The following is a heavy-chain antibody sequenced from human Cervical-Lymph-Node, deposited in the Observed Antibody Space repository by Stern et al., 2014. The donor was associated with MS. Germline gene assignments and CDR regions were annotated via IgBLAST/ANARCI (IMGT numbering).Heavy chain of an antibody. CDR3: ARPLRGINNAFDA. CDR1: GYSFRNTW. J-gene: IGHJ3*01. D-gene: IGHD3-10*01. Sequence: VQLVESGGEVQKAGESLKFSCKGSGYSFRNTWIGWVRQMPGKGLEWMGFIYPEDSDTRYSPSFQGQVSISADTSISTTYLHWSSLKASDTAMYFCARPLRGINNAFDAWGQGTMVTVYS. V-gene: IGHV5-51*01. CDR2: IYPEDSDT.